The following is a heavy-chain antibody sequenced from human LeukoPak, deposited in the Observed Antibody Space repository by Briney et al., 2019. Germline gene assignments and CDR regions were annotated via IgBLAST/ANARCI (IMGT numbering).Heavy chain of an antibody. CDR1: GGSISSYY. CDR3: ASFGGYYYDDFDY. V-gene: IGHV4-59*01. D-gene: IGHD3-22*01. CDR2: IYHSGST. Sequence: SETLSLTCTVSGGSISSYYWSWIRQPPGKGLEWIGYIYHSGSTNYNPSLKSRVTISVDTSKNQFSLKLSSVTAADTAVYYCASFGGYYYDDFDYWGQGTLVTVSS. J-gene: IGHJ4*02.